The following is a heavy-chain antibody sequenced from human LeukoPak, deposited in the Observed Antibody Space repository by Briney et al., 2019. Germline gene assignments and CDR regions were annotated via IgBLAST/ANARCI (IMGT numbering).Heavy chain of an antibody. V-gene: IGHV3-30*04. CDR1: GFTFSSYA. CDR2: ISYDGSNK. J-gene: IGHJ4*02. Sequence: GGSLRLSCAASGFTFSSYAMHWVRQAPGKGLEWVAVISYDGSNKYYADSVKGRFTISRDNSKNTLYLQMNSLRAEDTAVYYCARAGIAAAGTGYWGQGTLVTVSS. D-gene: IGHD6-13*01. CDR3: ARAGIAAAGTGY.